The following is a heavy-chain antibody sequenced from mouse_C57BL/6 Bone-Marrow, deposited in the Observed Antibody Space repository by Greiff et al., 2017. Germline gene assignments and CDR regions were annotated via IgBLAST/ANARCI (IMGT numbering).Heavy chain of an antibody. J-gene: IGHJ2*01. CDR3: ARYGTCDLDD. CDR1: GFNITDYY. Sequence: EVQLQQSGAELVKPGASVKLSCTASGFNITDYYMHWVQQRTEQGLEWIGRIDPEDGETKYAPQFQGKATITADTYANTAYLKLSRLTSEDTAVYYGARYGTCDLDDWGKGTTVTVSS. CDR2: IDPEDGET. D-gene: IGHD1-1*01. V-gene: IGHV14-2*01.